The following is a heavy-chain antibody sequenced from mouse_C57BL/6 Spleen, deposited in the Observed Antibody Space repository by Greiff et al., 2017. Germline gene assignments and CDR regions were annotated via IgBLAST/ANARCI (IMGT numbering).Heavy chain of an antibody. J-gene: IGHJ2*01. CDR2: IYPGDGDT. CDR1: GYAFSSSW. V-gene: IGHV1-82*01. D-gene: IGHD2-1*01. CDR3: ARIYYGNYRGFDY. Sequence: VQLQQSGPELVKPGASVKISCKASGYAFSSSWMNWVKQRPGKGLEWIGRIYPGDGDTNYNGKFKGKATLTADKSSSTAYMQLSSLTSEDSAVYFCARIYYGNYRGFDYWGQGTTLTVSS.